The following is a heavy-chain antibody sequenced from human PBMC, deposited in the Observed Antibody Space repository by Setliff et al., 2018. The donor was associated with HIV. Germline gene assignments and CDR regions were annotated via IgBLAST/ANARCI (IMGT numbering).Heavy chain of an antibody. CDR3: ARDPYYASLHTPAEYFQH. CDR2: ISTSSSEI. CDR1: GFTFNTDH. V-gene: IGHV3-21*01. D-gene: IGHD3-10*01. J-gene: IGHJ1*01. Sequence: GGSLRPSCAASGFTFNTDHRNWVRQAPGKGLEWVASISTSSSEIHYADSVKGRFTISRDTSKNSLYLQMSSLRAEDTAMYYCARDPYYASLHTPAEYFQHWGQGTLVTVS.